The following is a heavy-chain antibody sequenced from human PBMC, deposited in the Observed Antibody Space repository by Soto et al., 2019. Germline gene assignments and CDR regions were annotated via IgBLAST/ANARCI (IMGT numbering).Heavy chain of an antibody. CDR1: GYTFTSYD. CDR3: ARLRGIAAAGSEGANGFDP. D-gene: IGHD6-13*01. J-gene: IGHJ5*02. V-gene: IGHV1-8*01. Sequence: ASVKVSCKASGYTFTSYDINWVRQATGQGLEWMGWMNPNSGNTGYAQKFQGRVTMTRNTSISTAYMELSSLRSEDTAVYYCARLRGIAAAGSEGANGFDPWGQGTLVTVSS. CDR2: MNPNSGNT.